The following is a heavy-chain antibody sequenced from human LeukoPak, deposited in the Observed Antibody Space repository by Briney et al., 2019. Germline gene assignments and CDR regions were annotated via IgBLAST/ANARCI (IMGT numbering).Heavy chain of an antibody. V-gene: IGHV4-39*01. D-gene: IGHD6-19*01. Sequence: PSETLSLTCTVSGFSMDTIYYQWGWIRQPPGRGLEWIGTISYTGKTYYNPSLKSRVTMSVDTSKNQFSLWLCSVTATDTSVYYCARFFGQSMVASDPYGMDVWGQGTTVTVSS. CDR3: ARFFGQSMVASDPYGMDV. CDR1: GFSMDTIYYQ. CDR2: ISYTGKT. J-gene: IGHJ6*02.